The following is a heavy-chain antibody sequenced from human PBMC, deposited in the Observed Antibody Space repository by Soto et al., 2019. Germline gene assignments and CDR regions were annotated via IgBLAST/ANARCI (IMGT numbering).Heavy chain of an antibody. Sequence: QVQLQESGPGLVKPSGTLSLTCAVSGGSISSSNWWSWVRQPPGKGLEWIGEIYHSGSTNYNPSLKSPVTISVDKSKNQFSLKLSSVTAADTSVYYCARDGGLYCSSTICPNGPVFFSGMDVWGQGTTVTVSS. CDR1: GGSISSSNW. D-gene: IGHD2-2*01. V-gene: IGHV4-4*02. CDR3: ARDGGLYCSSTICPNGPVFFSGMDV. J-gene: IGHJ6*02. CDR2: IYHSGST.